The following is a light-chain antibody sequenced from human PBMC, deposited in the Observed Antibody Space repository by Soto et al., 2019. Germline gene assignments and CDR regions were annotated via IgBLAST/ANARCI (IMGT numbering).Light chain of an antibody. CDR2: DVS. V-gene: IGKV1-5*01. CDR1: QSISTW. J-gene: IGKJ1*01. Sequence: DIQMTQSPSTLSASVGDRVTITCRASQSISTWLAWYQQKPGKAPKLLIYDVSSLESGVPSRFSGSGSGTEFTLTISSLQPDDFVTYYCQQYNSYTWTFGQGTKVEIK. CDR3: QQYNSYTWT.